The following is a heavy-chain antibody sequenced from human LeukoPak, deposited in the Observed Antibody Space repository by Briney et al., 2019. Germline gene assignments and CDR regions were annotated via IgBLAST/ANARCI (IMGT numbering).Heavy chain of an antibody. CDR3: ARPYLGSYYSYFDY. Sequence: GGSLRLSCAASGFTFSNYSMNWVRQAPGKGLEWVSSISGSNSYIYYADSVRGRFTISRDNAKNSLYLQMNSLRAEDTAVYYCARPYLGSYYSYFDYWGQGTLVTVSS. J-gene: IGHJ4*02. D-gene: IGHD1-26*01. CDR1: GFTFSNYS. CDR2: ISGSNSYI. V-gene: IGHV3-21*04.